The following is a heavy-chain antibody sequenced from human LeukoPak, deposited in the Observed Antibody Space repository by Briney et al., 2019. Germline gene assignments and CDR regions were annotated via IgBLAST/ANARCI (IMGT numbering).Heavy chain of an antibody. D-gene: IGHD4-17*01. J-gene: IGHJ4*02. CDR2: ISSSSSTI. CDR1: GFTFSSYS. Sequence: PGGSLRLSCAASGFTFSSYSMNWVRQAPGKGLEWVPYISSSSSTIYYADSVKGRFTISRDNAKNSLYLQMNSLRAEDTAVYYCARDQGEFDYGDYGPLDYWGQGTLVTVSS. CDR3: ARDQGEFDYGDYGPLDY. V-gene: IGHV3-48*01.